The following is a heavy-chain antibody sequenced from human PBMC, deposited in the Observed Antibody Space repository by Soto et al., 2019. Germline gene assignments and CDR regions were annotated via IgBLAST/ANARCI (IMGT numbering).Heavy chain of an antibody. V-gene: IGHV3-30*18. CDR3: AKVARTPAMVTPPSLFGLGG. CDR2: ISYDGSNK. CDR1: GLTFSTSG. J-gene: IGHJ6*02. Sequence: PGGSLRLSCADSGLTFSTSGMHWVRQAPGKGLEWVAVISYDGSNKYYRDSVKGRFTISRDNSKNTLYLQMNSLRLEDTAVYYCAKVARTPAMVTPPSLFGLGGWGQGTTVTSP. D-gene: IGHD5-18*01.